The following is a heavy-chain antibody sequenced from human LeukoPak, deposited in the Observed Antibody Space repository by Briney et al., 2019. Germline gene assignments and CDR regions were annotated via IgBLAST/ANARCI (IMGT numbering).Heavy chain of an antibody. J-gene: IGHJ4*02. Sequence: GGSLRLSCAASGYTFGSYWMYWVRQAPGKGLVWVSSISSSSSYIYYADSVKGRFTISRDNSKNTLYLQMNSLRAEDTAIYYCMAAAGYNYGQCWGQGTLVTVSS. V-gene: IGHV3-21*04. CDR2: ISSSSSYI. CDR3: MAAAGYNYGQC. CDR1: GYTFGSYW. D-gene: IGHD5-18*01.